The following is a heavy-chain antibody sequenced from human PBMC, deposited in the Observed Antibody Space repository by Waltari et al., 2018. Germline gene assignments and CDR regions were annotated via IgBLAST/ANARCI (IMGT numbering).Heavy chain of an antibody. CDR2: SLPIFGTA. J-gene: IGHJ6*03. Sequence: QVQLVQSGAEVKKPGSSVKVSCKASGGTFSSYAISWVRQAPGQGLEWMGGSLPIFGTANYARKFQGRVTITADESTSTAYMELSILRSEDTAVYYCARSRDDFWSGSYYYYMDVWGKGTTVTVSS. D-gene: IGHD3-3*01. V-gene: IGHV1-69*01. CDR3: ARSRDDFWSGSYYYYMDV. CDR1: GGTFSSYA.